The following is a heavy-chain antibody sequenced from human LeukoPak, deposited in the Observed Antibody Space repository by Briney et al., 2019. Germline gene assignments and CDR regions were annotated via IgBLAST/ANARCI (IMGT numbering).Heavy chain of an antibody. CDR3: ARDSIPPYYDFWSGYRYYGMDV. CDR1: GYTFTGYY. D-gene: IGHD3-3*01. J-gene: IGHJ6*02. Sequence: ASVKVSFKASGYTFTGYYIHWVRQPPGQGLEWMGWINPNSGGTNYAQKFQGRVTMTRDTSISTAYMELSRLRSDDTAVYYCARDSIPPYYDFWSGYRYYGMDVWGQGTTVTVSS. V-gene: IGHV1-2*02. CDR2: INPNSGGT.